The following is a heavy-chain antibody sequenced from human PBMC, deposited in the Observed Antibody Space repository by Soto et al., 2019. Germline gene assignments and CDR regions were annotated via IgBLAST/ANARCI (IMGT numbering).Heavy chain of an antibody. CDR3: AKDRFTSTVRKYWFFDL. J-gene: IGHJ2*01. D-gene: IGHD3-10*01. CDR2: ISGGDGDT. V-gene: IGHV3-23*01. Sequence: EVQLLESGGGLVKPGGSLRLSCAASGFTFTNYAMTWFRQAPGKGLEWVSSISGGDGDTSYADSVKGRFTISRDNSENTMFLQMNRLRPDDTAVYYCAKDRFTSTVRKYWFFDLWGRGTLVTVSS. CDR1: GFTFTNYA.